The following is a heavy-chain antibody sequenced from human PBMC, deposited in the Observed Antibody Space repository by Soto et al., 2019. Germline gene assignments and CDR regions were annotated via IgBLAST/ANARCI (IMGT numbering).Heavy chain of an antibody. D-gene: IGHD3-22*01. V-gene: IGHV4-59*01. J-gene: IGHJ4*02. CDR2: IYYSGNT. CDR3: ARVGSGSFDY. Sequence: SETLSLTCTVSGGSISTYYWSWIRQPPGKGLEWIGYIYYSGNTNSNPSLKSRITMSVDTSKNQFSLKLSSVTAADTAVYYCARVGSGSFDYWGQGTLVTVSS. CDR1: GGSISTYY.